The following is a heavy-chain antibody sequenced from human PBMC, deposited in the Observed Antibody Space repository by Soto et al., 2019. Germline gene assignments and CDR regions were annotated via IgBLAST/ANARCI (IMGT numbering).Heavy chain of an antibody. CDR2: IYYSGST. J-gene: IGHJ3*02. CDR1: GGSISSYY. CDR3: AGRKNSGAFDI. Sequence: PSETLSLTCTVSGGSISSYYWSWIRQPPGKGLEWIGYIYYSGSTNYNPSLKSRVTISVDTSKNQFSLKLSSVTAADTAVYYCAGRKNSGAFDIRGQGTMVTVSS. V-gene: IGHV4-59*01. D-gene: IGHD3-10*01.